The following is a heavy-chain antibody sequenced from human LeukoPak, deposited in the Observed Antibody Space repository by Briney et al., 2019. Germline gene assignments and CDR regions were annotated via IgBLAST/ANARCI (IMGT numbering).Heavy chain of an antibody. D-gene: IGHD4-17*01. CDR1: GFTFSSYG. CDR2: IWYDGSNK. CDR3: ARDRRDYGDYLDY. V-gene: IGHV3-33*01. J-gene: IGHJ4*02. Sequence: GGSLRLSCAASGFTFSSYGMHWVRQAPGKGLEWVAVIWYDGSNKYYADSVKGRFTISRDNSKNTLYLQMNSLRAEDTAVYYCARDRRDYGDYLDYWGQGTLVTVFS.